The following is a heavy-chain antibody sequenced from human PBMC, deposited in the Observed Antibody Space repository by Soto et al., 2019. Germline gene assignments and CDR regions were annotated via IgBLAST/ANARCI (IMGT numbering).Heavy chain of an antibody. J-gene: IGHJ5*02. CDR2: IYYSGST. D-gene: IGHD3-10*01. V-gene: IGHV4-30-4*01. CDR3: ARLLWFGELKGWFDP. Sequence: KASETLSLTCTVSGGSISSGDYYWSWIRQPPGKGLEWIGYIYYSGSTYYNPSLKSRVTISVDTSKNQFSLKLSSVTAADTAVYYCARLLWFGELKGWFDPWGQGTLVTVSS. CDR1: GGSISSGDYY.